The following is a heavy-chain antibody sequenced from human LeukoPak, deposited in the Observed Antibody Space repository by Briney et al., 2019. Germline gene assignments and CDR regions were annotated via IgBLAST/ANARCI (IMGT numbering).Heavy chain of an antibody. CDR3: ARDRGELYDY. V-gene: IGHV4-4*07. CDR1: GDSISGSY. D-gene: IGHD3-10*01. J-gene: IGHJ4*02. Sequence: KPSETLSLTCTVSGDSISGSYWSWIRQPAGRGLEWIGRISSSGSTNYNPSLKSRVTMSVDTSKNQLSLKLSSVTAADTAVYYCARDRGELYDYWGQGTLVTVSS. CDR2: ISSSGST.